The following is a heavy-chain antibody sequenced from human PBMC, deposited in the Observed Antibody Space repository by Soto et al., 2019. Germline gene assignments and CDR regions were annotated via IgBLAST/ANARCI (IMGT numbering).Heavy chain of an antibody. D-gene: IGHD2-2*01. J-gene: IGHJ4*02. Sequence: PGESLKISCRGSGYSFTSYWIGWVRQMPGKALEWMGIIYPGDSDTRYSPSFQGQVTISADKSISTAYLQWSSLKASDTAMYYCARLVCSSTSCYVWYFDYWGQGTLVTVSS. CDR1: GYSFTSYW. CDR3: ARLVCSSTSCYVWYFDY. V-gene: IGHV5-51*01. CDR2: IYPGDSDT.